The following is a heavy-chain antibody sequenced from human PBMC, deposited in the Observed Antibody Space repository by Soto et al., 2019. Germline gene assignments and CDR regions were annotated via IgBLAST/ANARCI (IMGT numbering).Heavy chain of an antibody. CDR1: GYTFTSYY. CDR2: INPSGGST. J-gene: IGHJ4*02. V-gene: IGHV1-46*03. CDR3: ARDISVEMVTIV. Sequence: QVQLVQSGAEVKKPGASVKVSCKASGYTFTSYYMHWVRQAPGQGLEWMGIINPSGGSTSYAQKFQSRVTMTRDTSTSTVYMELSSLRSEDTAVYYCARDISVEMVTIVWVQGTLVTVSS. D-gene: IGHD5-18*01.